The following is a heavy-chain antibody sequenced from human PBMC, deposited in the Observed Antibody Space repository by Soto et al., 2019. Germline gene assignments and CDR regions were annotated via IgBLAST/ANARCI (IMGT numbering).Heavy chain of an antibody. D-gene: IGHD4-17*01. V-gene: IGHV4-39*01. CDR3: ASHEIRPRQSLDY. Sequence: PSETLSLTCTVSGGSISSSSYYWGWIRQPPGKGLEWIGSIYYSGSTYYNPSLKSRVTISVDTSKNQFSLKLSSVTAADTAVYYCASHEIRPRQSLDYWGQGTRVTVSS. CDR2: IYYSGST. J-gene: IGHJ4*02. CDR1: GGSISSSSYY.